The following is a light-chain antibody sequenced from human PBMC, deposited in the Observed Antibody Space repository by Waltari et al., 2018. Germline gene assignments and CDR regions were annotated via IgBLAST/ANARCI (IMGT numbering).Light chain of an antibody. Sequence: QSALTQPPSASGSPGQSVPISCTGTSGAIGTYDPVSWYQQHPGKAPKVIVYAVTKRPSGVPDRFSGSKSGDTAFLTVSGLQAEDEADYYCSSYAGNYIYVFGTGTEVTVL. CDR3: SSYAGNYIYV. V-gene: IGLV2-8*01. CDR1: SGAIGTYDP. CDR2: AVT. J-gene: IGLJ1*01.